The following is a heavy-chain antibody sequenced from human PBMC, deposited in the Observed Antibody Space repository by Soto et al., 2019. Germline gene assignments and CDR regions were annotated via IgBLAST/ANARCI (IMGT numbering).Heavy chain of an antibody. V-gene: IGHV3-23*01. CDR1: GFTFSNYG. D-gene: IGHD6-25*01. Sequence: EVQLLDSGGGSVQPGGSLRLSCAASGFTFSNYGMSWVRQAPGKGLEWVSSIVASGGSTYYADLVKGRFTISRDNSENNLYLPMNSLRAEDTAVYYCVKERLQRGFDYWGQGTLVTVSS. J-gene: IGHJ4*02. CDR2: IVASGGST. CDR3: VKERLQRGFDY.